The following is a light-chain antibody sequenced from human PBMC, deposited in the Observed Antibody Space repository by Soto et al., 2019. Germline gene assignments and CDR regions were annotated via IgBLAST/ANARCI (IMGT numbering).Light chain of an antibody. CDR3: QQLNSYPRT. CDR2: DAS. Sequence: DIQLTQSPSFLSASVGDRVTITCRASQSISSYLAWYQQKPGKAPKVLILDASTLQSGVPPRFSGSGSGTDFTLTISSLQPEDFASYYCQQLNSYPRTFGPGTKLEIK. J-gene: IGKJ1*01. CDR1: QSISSY. V-gene: IGKV1-9*01.